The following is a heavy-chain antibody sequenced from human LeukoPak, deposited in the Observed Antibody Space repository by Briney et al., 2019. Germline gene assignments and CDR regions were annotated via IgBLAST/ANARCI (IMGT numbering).Heavy chain of an antibody. CDR2: FDPEDGET. CDR3: GTGGGYYDSSGYDY. CDR1: GYTLTELS. D-gene: IGHD3-22*01. V-gene: IGHV1-24*01. J-gene: IGHJ4*02. Sequence: ASVKVSCKVSGYTLTELSMHWVRQAPGKGLEWMGGFDPEDGETIYAQKFQGRVTMTEDTSTDTAYMELSSLRSEDTAVYYCGTGGGYYDSSGYDYWGQGTLVTVSS.